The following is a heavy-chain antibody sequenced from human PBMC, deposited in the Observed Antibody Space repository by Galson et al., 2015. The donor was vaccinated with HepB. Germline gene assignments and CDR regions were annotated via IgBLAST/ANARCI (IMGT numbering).Heavy chain of an antibody. Sequence: SLRLSCAASGFTFNNAWMSWVRQAPGKGLEWVGRIKSKTDGGTTDYAAPVKGRFSISRDDSKNILYLQMNSLKTDDPAVYYCTTDRTFSSVYYVNYYYYAMHVWGQGTTVTVSS. J-gene: IGHJ6*02. CDR3: TTDRTFSSVYYVNYYYYAMHV. CDR2: IKSKTDGGTT. V-gene: IGHV3-15*01. D-gene: IGHD6-25*01. CDR1: GFTFNNAW.